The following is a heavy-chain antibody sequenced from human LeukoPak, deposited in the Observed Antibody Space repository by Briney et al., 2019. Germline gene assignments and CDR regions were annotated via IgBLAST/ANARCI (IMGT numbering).Heavy chain of an antibody. CDR1: GDSVSSNSAA. CDR3: ARVECSGGSCYDAFDI. D-gene: IGHD2-15*01. CDR2: TYYRSKWYN. J-gene: IGHJ3*02. V-gene: IGHV6-1*01. Sequence: SQTLSLTCTISGDSVSSNSAAWNWIRQSPSRGLEWLGRTYYRSKWYNDYAVSVKSRITINPDTSKNQFSLQLNSVTPEDTAVYYCARVECSGGSCYDAFDIWGQGTMVTVSS.